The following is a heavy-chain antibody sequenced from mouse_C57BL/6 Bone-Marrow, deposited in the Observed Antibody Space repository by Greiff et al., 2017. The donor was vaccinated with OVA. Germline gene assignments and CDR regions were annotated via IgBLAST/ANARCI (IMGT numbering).Heavy chain of an antibody. J-gene: IGHJ2*01. CDR3: ARRTTVDY. D-gene: IGHD1-1*01. V-gene: IGHV1-19*01. CDR2: INPYNGGT. Sequence: VQLQQSGPVLVKPGASVKMSCKASGYTFTDYYMNWVKQSPGKSLEWIGVINPYNGGTSYNQKFKGKATLTVDKSSSTAYMELNSLTSEDSAVYYCARRTTVDYWGQGTTLTVSS. CDR1: GYTFTDYY.